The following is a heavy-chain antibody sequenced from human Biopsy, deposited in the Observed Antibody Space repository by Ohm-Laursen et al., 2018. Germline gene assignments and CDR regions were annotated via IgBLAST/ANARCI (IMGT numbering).Heavy chain of an antibody. J-gene: IGHJ4*02. V-gene: IGHV3-15*05. CDR1: GFTFSAAW. D-gene: IGHD6-19*01. CDR3: TAGIPGLSRSSDY. CDR2: VKSNANGGTT. Sequence: GSLRLSCAVFGFTFSAAWMYWVRQAPGKGLECVALVKSNANGGTTEYPAPVEGRFSISRDDSRNTVYLHMSSLNTDDTAMYFCTAGIPGLSRSSDYWGQGTLVTVSS.